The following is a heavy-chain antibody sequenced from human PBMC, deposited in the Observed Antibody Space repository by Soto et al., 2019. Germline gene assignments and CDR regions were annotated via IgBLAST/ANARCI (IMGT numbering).Heavy chain of an antibody. CDR2: INGDASRT. CDR3: ARGVPDHYGYDS. V-gene: IGHV3-74*01. CDR1: GFTFNRYW. Sequence: GGSLRLSCAASGFTFNRYWMHWVRQTPERGLMWVSRINGDASRTNYADSVKGRFTISRDNAKNTVYLQMDSLRVEDTAVYYCARGVPDHYGYDSWGRGTLVTVSS. J-gene: IGHJ4*02. D-gene: IGHD4-17*01.